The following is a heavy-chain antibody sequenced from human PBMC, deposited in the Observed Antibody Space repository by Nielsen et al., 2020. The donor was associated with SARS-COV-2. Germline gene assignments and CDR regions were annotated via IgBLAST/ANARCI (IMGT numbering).Heavy chain of an antibody. CDR2: IYPGDSDT. D-gene: IGHD6-13*01. CDR3: ARLEYSSSWYGENNFDY. Sequence: GESLKISCKGSGYRFTSYWIAWVRQMPGKGLELMGVIYPGDSDTRYSPSFQGQVTISADKSISTAYLQWSSLRASDTVMYYCARLEYSSSWYGENNFDYWGQGTLVTVPS. J-gene: IGHJ4*02. CDR1: GYRFTSYW. V-gene: IGHV5-51*01.